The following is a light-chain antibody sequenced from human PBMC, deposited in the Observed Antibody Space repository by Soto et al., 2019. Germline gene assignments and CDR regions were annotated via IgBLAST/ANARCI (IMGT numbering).Light chain of an antibody. CDR2: DVS. CDR3: SSYTSSNTPRV. Sequence: QSVLTQPASVSGSPGQSITISCTGTSSDIGGYNYVSWYQQHPGKAPKLMIYDVSDRPSGVSNRFSGSKSGNTASLTISGLQAEDEADYYCSSYTSSNTPRVFGTGTKVTVL. CDR1: SSDIGGYNY. J-gene: IGLJ1*01. V-gene: IGLV2-14*01.